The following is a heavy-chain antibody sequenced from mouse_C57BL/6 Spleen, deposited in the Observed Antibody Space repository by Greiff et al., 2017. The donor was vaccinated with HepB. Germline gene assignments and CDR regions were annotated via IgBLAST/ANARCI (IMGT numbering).Heavy chain of an antibody. Sequence: EVKLMESGGGLVQPGGSLSLSCAASGFTFTDYYMSWVRQPPGKALEWLGFIRNKANGYTTEYSASVKGRFTISRDNSQSILYLQMNALRAEDSATYYCARSPYDDYAMDYWGQGTSVTVSS. V-gene: IGHV7-3*01. D-gene: IGHD2-12*01. CDR2: IRNKANGYTT. J-gene: IGHJ4*01. CDR3: ARSPYDDYAMDY. CDR1: GFTFTDYY.